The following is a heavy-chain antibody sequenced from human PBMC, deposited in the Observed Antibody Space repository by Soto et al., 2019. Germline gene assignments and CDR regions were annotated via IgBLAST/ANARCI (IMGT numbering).Heavy chain of an antibody. D-gene: IGHD6-6*01. CDR1: GFTFSDYY. CDR3: ARDRLTYSSSSQLFDY. J-gene: IGHJ4*02. CDR2: ISSSGSTI. V-gene: IGHV3-11*01. Sequence: GGSLRLSCAASGFTFSDYYMSWIRQAPGKGLEWVSYISSSGSTIYYADSVKGRFTISRDNAKNSLYLQMNSLRAEDTAVYYCARDRLTYSSSSQLFDYWGQGTLVTVSS.